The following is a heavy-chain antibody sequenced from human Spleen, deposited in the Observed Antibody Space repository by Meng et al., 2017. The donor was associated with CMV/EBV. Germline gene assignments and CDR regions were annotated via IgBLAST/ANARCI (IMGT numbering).Heavy chain of an antibody. Sequence: SETLSLTCSLSGSPITSSYYWSWIRQPPGKGLEWIGNVHYSGSTRYSPSLKSRVTISADTPKNQLSLKLSSVTAADTAVYYCARLSSSPTRYYGFDVWGQGTTVTVSS. D-gene: IGHD6-6*01. CDR3: ARLSSSPTRYYGFDV. CDR2: VHYSGST. V-gene: IGHV4-59*01. J-gene: IGHJ6*02. CDR1: GSPITSSYY.